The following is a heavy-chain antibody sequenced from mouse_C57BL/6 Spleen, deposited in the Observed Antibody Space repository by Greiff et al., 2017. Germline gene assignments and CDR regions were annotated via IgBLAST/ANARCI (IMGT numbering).Heavy chain of an antibody. Sequence: EVQLQQSGPELVKPGASVKIPCKASGYTFTDYNMDWVKQSHGKSLEWIGDINPNNGGTIYNQKFKGKATLTVDKSSSTAYMELRSLTSEDTAVYDCARRYIKDSSGYVGFDYWGQGTTLTVSS. D-gene: IGHD3-2*02. CDR1: GYTFTDYN. V-gene: IGHV1-18*01. CDR2: INPNNGGT. CDR3: ARRYIKDSSGYVGFDY. J-gene: IGHJ2*01.